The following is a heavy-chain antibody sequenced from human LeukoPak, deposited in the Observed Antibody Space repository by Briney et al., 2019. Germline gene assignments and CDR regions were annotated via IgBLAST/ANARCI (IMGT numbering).Heavy chain of an antibody. V-gene: IGHV1-2*02. CDR1: GYTFTGYH. Sequence: ASVKVSCKASGYTFTGYHMHWVRQAPGQGLEWMGWINPNSGDTNYAQKFQGRVTMTRDTSISTAYMELSWLRSDDTAVYYCAVNYVYGDHAHRNPGAYYYMDVWGKGTTVTV. CDR3: AVNYVYGDHAHRNPGAYYYMDV. CDR2: INPNSGDT. J-gene: IGHJ6*03. D-gene: IGHD4/OR15-4a*01.